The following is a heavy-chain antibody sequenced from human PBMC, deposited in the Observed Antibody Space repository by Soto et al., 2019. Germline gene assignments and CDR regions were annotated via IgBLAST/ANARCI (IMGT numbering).Heavy chain of an antibody. CDR2: IYYSGST. D-gene: IGHD4-17*01. V-gene: IGHV4-31*03. CDR3: AKSLRWQQYYFDY. J-gene: IGHJ4*02. Sequence: SETLSLTCTVSGGSISSGGYYWSWIRQHPGKGLEWIGYIYYSGSTYYADSVKGRFTISRDNSKNTLYLQMNSLRAEDTAVYYCAKSLRWQQYYFDYWGQGTLVTVSS. CDR1: GGSISSGGYY.